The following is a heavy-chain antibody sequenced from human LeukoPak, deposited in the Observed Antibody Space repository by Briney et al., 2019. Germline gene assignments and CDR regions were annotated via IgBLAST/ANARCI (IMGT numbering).Heavy chain of an antibody. J-gene: IGHJ4*02. CDR2: INLSGSST. D-gene: IGHD1-26*01. V-gene: IGHV3-23*01. Sequence: PGGSLRLSCAASGFTFSNCAMSWVRQAPGKGLEWVSGINLSGSSTYYADSVKGRFTISRDNSKNTLYLQMNSLRAEDTAVCYCAKDVWRYSGSYYDFDYWGQGTLVTVSS. CDR1: GFTFSNCA. CDR3: AKDVWRYSGSYYDFDY.